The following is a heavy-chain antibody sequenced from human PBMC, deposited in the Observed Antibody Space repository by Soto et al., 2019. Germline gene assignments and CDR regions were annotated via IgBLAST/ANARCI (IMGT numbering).Heavy chain of an antibody. J-gene: IGHJ4*02. CDR1: GVTFSMYG. V-gene: IGHV3-74*01. CDR2: INDDGIST. Sequence: GGSLRLSCAASGVTFSMYGMHWGRQGPGKGPEWVSRINDDGISTNYADSVKGRFTISRDNAKNTLYLQMNALRVEDTAVYYCTRGPRSTSTGTGAFWGQGTLVTVSS. D-gene: IGHD1-1*01. CDR3: TRGPRSTSTGTGAF.